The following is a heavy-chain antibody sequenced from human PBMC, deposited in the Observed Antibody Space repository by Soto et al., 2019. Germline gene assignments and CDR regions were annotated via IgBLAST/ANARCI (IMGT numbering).Heavy chain of an antibody. Sequence: SVKVSCKASGYTFTSYYMHWVRQAPGQGLEWMGRIIPILGIANYAQKFQGRVTITADKSTSTAYMELSSLRSEDTAVYYCARDEGYGDYVAFDIWGQGTMVTVSS. D-gene: IGHD4-17*01. J-gene: IGHJ3*02. CDR2: IIPILGIA. V-gene: IGHV1-69*04. CDR3: ARDEGYGDYVAFDI. CDR1: GYTFTSYY.